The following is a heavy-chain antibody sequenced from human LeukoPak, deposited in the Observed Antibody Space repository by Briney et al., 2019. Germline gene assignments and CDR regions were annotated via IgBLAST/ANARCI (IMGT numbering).Heavy chain of an antibody. CDR1: GCSISSYY. CDR3: AREIDFWSGYSDY. V-gene: IGHV4-59*12. D-gene: IGHD3-3*01. Sequence: SETLSLTCTVSGCSISSYYWSWIRQPPGKGLEWIGYIYYSGSTNYNPSLKSRVTISVDTSKNQFSLKLSSVTAADTAVYYCAREIDFWSGYSDYWGQGNLVTVSS. CDR2: IYYSGST. J-gene: IGHJ4*02.